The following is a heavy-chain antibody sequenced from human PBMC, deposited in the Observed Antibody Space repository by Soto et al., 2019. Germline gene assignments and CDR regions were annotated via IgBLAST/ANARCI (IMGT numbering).Heavy chain of an antibody. CDR3: VKDRCTRNNCYAPSQGPKYYYYYYMDV. Sequence: GGSLRLSCVASGFTSDDYAMHWVRQVPGKGLEWVSGISWNSDSIGYADSVKGRFTISRDNAKNSLYLQMNSLTAEDTALYYCVKDRCTRNNCYAPSQGPKYYYYYYMDVWGKGTTVTVSS. J-gene: IGHJ6*03. D-gene: IGHD2-2*01. V-gene: IGHV3-9*02. CDR2: ISWNSDSI. CDR1: GFTSDDYA.